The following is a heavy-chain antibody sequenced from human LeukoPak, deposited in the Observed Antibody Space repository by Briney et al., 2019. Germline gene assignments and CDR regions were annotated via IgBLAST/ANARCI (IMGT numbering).Heavy chain of an antibody. D-gene: IGHD4-23*01. J-gene: IGHJ4*02. V-gene: IGHV3-74*01. CDR3: VRDLDLGGYSSFEY. CDR1: GFTFSSYFW. Sequence: GGSLRHSCAASGFTFSSYFWMHWVRQAPGKGLVWVSRIKSDGSSSTYADSVKGRFTISRDSAKNSLYLQMNTLRAEDTAVYYCVRDLDLGGYSSFEYWGQGTLVTVSS. CDR2: IKSDGSSS.